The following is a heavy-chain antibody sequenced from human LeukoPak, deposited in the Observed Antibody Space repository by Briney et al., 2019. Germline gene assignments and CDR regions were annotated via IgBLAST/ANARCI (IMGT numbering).Heavy chain of an antibody. J-gene: IGHJ6*04. D-gene: IGHD3-10*01. CDR2: ISGSGGST. CDR3: ARPLWFGELLSCLDV. Sequence: GGSLRLSCAASGFTFSSYAMNWVRQAPGKGLEWVSAISGSGGSTYYADSVKGRFTISRDNSKNTLYLQMNSLRAEDTAVYYCARPLWFGELLSCLDVWGKGTTVTVSS. V-gene: IGHV3-23*01. CDR1: GFTFSSYA.